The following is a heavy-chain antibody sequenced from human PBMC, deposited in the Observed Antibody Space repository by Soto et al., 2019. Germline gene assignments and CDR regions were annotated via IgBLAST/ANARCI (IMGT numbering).Heavy chain of an antibody. CDR1: GFTFDDYA. Sequence: EVQLVESGGGLVQPGRSLRLSCAASGFTFDDYAMHWVRQAPGKGLEWVSGISWNSGSIGYADSVKGRFTISRDNAKNSLYLQMNSLRAEDTALYYCAKGLSIAAPGFDYWGQGTLVTVSS. V-gene: IGHV3-9*01. D-gene: IGHD6-6*01. CDR3: AKGLSIAAPGFDY. CDR2: ISWNSGSI. J-gene: IGHJ4*02.